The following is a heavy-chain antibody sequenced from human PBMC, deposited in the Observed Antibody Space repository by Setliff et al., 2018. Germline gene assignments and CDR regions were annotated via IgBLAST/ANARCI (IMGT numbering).Heavy chain of an antibody. CDR3: ARNNTGLNAFDY. J-gene: IGHJ4*02. D-gene: IGHD2-8*02. CDR1: GGSISSSSYY. V-gene: IGHV4-39*01. Sequence: SETLSLTCTVSGGSISSSSYYWGWIRQPPGKGLEWIGSIYYSGSTYYNPSLKSRVTISVDTSKNQFSLKLSSVTAADTAVYYCARNNTGLNAFDYWGQGTLVTVSS. CDR2: IYYSGST.